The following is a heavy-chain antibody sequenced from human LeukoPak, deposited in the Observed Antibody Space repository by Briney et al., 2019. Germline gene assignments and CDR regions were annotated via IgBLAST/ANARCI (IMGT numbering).Heavy chain of an antibody. D-gene: IGHD2-2*01. J-gene: IGHJ4*02. CDR1: GFTFSSYA. V-gene: IGHV3-30-3*01. Sequence: GGSLRLSCAASGFTFSSYAMHWVRQAPGKGLEWVAVISYDGSNKYYADSVKGRFTISRDNSKNTLYLQMNSLRAEDTAVYYCARVSGRIVVVPALDYWGQGTLVTVSS. CDR2: ISYDGSNK. CDR3: ARVSGRIVVVPALDY.